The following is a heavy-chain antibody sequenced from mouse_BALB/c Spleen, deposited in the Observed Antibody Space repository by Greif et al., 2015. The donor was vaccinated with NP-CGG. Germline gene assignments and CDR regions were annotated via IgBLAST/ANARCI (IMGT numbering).Heavy chain of an antibody. D-gene: IGHD2-3*01. CDR2: IYPGGGYT. CDR3: ARTGYYSWYFDV. Sequence: VQLQQSGAELVRPGTSVKISCKASGYTFTNYWLGWVKQRPGHGLEWIGDIYPGGGYTNYNEKFKGKATLTADTSSSTAYMQLSSLTSEDSAVYFCARTGYYSWYFDVWGAGTTVTVSS. V-gene: IGHV1-63*02. CDR1: GYTFTNYW. J-gene: IGHJ1*01.